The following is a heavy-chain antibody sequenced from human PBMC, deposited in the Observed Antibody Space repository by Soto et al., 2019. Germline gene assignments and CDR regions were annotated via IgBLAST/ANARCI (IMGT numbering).Heavy chain of an antibody. D-gene: IGHD3-10*01. CDR1: GGSFSGYY. Sequence: SETLSLTCAVYGGSFSGYYWSWIRQPPGEGLEWIGEINHSGSTNYNPSLKSRVTISVDTSKNQFSLKLSSVTAADTAVYYCARDRRNTMVRGVSSDYYYGMDVWGQGTTVTVSS. CDR3: ARDRRNTMVRGVSSDYYYGMDV. CDR2: INHSGST. J-gene: IGHJ6*02. V-gene: IGHV4-34*01.